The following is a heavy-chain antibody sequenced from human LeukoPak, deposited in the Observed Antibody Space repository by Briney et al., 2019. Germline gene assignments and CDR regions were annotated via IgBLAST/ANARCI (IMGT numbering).Heavy chain of an antibody. J-gene: IGHJ4*02. V-gene: IGHV3-74*01. CDR1: GITFSTYW. Sequence: GGSLRLSCAASGITFSTYWMHWVRQAPGKGLVWVSRINSNGSSTNYADSVKGRFTISRDNAKNTVYLQMNSLRAEDTAVYYCAKDTIVVVPAASNARANWGQGTLVTVSS. CDR2: INSNGSST. CDR3: AKDTIVVVPAASNARAN. D-gene: IGHD2-2*01.